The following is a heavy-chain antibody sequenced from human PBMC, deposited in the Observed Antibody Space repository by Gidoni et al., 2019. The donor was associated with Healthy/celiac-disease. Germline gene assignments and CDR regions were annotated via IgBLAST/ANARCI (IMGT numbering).Heavy chain of an antibody. V-gene: IGHV3-7*01. CDR3: ARSVTMVRGVIISYYYGMDV. CDR2: IKQDGSDK. CDR1: GFTCSSFW. D-gene: IGHD3-10*01. J-gene: IGHJ6*02. Sequence: EVQLVESGGGLVQPGGSLRLSCAASGFTCSSFWMSWVRQAPGKGLEWLANIKQDGSDKYYVDSGKGRFTISRDNAKNSLYLQMNSLRAEDTAVYYCARSVTMVRGVIISYYYGMDVWGQGTTVTVSS.